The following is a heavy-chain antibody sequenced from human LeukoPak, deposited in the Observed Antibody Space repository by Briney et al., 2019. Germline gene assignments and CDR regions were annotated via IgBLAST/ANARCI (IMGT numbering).Heavy chain of an antibody. Sequence: GGSLRLSCAASGFTFSSYAMSWVRQAPGKGLEWASAISGSDGSTYYADSVKGRFTISRDNSKNTLYLQMNSLRAEDTAVYYCAKEDGTMIVVVTAYFDYWGQGTLVTVSS. CDR1: GFTFSSYA. D-gene: IGHD3-22*01. CDR2: ISGSDGST. V-gene: IGHV3-23*01. J-gene: IGHJ4*02. CDR3: AKEDGTMIVVVTAYFDY.